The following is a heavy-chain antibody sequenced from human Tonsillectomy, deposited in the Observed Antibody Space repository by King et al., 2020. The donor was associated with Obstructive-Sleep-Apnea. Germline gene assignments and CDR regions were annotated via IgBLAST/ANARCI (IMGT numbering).Heavy chain of an antibody. CDR1: GGSFSGYY. CDR2: INHRGSI. J-gene: IGHJ5*02. D-gene: IGHD2-2*01. Sequence: VQLQQWGAGLLKPSETLSLTCAVYGGSFSGYYWNWIRQPPGKGLEWIGGINHRGSINYNPSLKSRVTISVVTSKNQFSLRLSSVTAADTAVYYCARARDIVVVPAAPARPPSSDWFDPWGQGTLVTVSS. CDR3: ARARDIVVVPAAPARPPSSDWFDP. V-gene: IGHV4-34*01.